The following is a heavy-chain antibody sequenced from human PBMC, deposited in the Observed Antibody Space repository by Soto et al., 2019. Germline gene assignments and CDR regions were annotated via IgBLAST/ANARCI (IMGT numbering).Heavy chain of an antibody. CDR1: GFTFISYA. D-gene: IGHD1-1*01. J-gene: IGHJ6*02. CDR3: ARERPQGMDV. Sequence: GGSLRLACPPSGFTFISYAMHWVRQAPGKGLEWVAVISYDGSNKYYADSVKGRFTISRDNSKNTLYLQMNSLRAEDTAVYYCARERPQGMDVWGQGTTVTVSS. V-gene: IGHV3-30-3*01. CDR2: ISYDGSNK.